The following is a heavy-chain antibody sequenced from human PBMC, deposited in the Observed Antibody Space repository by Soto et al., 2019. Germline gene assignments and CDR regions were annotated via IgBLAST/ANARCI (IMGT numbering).Heavy chain of an antibody. V-gene: IGHV4-31*03. CDR3: ARGLGYCTNGVCYGSWFDP. CDR1: GGSISSGGYY. CDR2: IYYSGST. Sequence: SETLSLTCTVSGGSISSGGYYWSWIRQHPGKGLEWIGYIYYSGSTYYNPPLKSRVTISVDTSKNQFSLKLSSVTAADTAVYYCARGLGYCTNGVCYGSWFDPWGQGTLVTVSS. D-gene: IGHD2-8*01. J-gene: IGHJ5*02.